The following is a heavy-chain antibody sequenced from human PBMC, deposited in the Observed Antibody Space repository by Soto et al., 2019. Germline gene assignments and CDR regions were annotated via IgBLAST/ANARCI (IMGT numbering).Heavy chain of an antibody. D-gene: IGHD2-15*01. J-gene: IGHJ3*02. CDR3: ARDQGIQGATSPGWSAFDI. CDR1: GGSISSYY. CDR2: IYYSGST. V-gene: IGHV4-59*01. Sequence: SETLSLTCTVSGGSISSYYWSWIRQPPGKGLEWIGYIYYSGSTNYNPSLKSRVTISVDTSKNQFSLKLSSVTAADTAVYYCARDQGIQGATSPGWSAFDIWGQGTMVTVSS.